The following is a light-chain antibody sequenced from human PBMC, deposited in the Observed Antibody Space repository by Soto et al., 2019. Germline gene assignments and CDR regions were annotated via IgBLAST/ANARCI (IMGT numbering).Light chain of an antibody. CDR3: QQFLSAPLT. Sequence: EIVLTQSPATLSLSPGERSTLSCRASQSVSSYLAWYQQKPGQAPRLLIYDASNRATGIPARFSGSGSGTDFTLTIGSLQPEDVATYYCQQFLSAPLTFGQGTRLEIK. V-gene: IGKV3-11*01. CDR1: QSVSSY. CDR2: DAS. J-gene: IGKJ5*01.